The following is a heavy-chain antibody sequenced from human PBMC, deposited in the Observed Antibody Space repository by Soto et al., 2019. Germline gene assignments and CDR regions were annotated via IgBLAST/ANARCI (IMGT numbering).Heavy chain of an antibody. V-gene: IGHV5-51*01. CDR3: ASVPLSSGWGGAEYYFDY. Sequence: GESLKISCKGSGYSFTSYWIGWVRQMPWKGLEWMGIIYPGDSDTRYSPSFQGQVTISADKSISTAYLQWSSLKASDTAMYYCASVPLSSGWGGAEYYFDYWGQGTLVTVSS. D-gene: IGHD6-19*01. J-gene: IGHJ4*02. CDR2: IYPGDSDT. CDR1: GYSFTSYW.